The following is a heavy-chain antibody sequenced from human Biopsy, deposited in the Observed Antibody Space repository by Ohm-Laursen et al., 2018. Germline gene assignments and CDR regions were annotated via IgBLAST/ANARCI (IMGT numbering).Heavy chain of an antibody. D-gene: IGHD3-22*01. CDR3: AKNSGYSYDY. CDR2: IYYTGKT. CDR1: GGSISGYY. V-gene: IGHV4-59*07. Sequence: SDTLSLTCTVSGGSISGYYWSWIRQAPGKGLEWIGFIYYTGKTKSNPSLKSRLTMSVDTSKNQFSLNLTTVTTADTAVYYCAKNSGYSYDYWGPGTLVTVPS. J-gene: IGHJ4*01.